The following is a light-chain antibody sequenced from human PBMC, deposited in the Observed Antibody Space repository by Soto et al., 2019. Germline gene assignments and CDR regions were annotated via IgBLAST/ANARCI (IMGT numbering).Light chain of an antibody. V-gene: IGKV3-20*01. CDR1: QSVSTNF. J-gene: IGKJ1*01. Sequence: EIVLTQSPGTLSLSPGEGATLSCRASQSVSTNFFARYQQKPGQAPRLLIYGASTRATGIPDRFSGSGSGTDFTLTISRLEPEDFAVYYCQQYGRTSWTFGKGTKV. CDR2: GAS. CDR3: QQYGRTSWT.